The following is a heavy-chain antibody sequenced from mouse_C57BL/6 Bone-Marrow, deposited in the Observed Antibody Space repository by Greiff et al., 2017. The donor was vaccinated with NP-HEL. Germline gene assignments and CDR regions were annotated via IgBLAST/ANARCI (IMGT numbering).Heavy chain of an antibody. CDR3: AKRGLRQGNYYAMDY. D-gene: IGHD2-4*01. CDR2: IWRGGST. CDR1: GFSLTSYG. Sequence: QVQLQQSGPGLVQPSQSLSITCTVSGFSLTSYGVHWVRQSPGKGLEWLGVIWRGGSTDYNAAFMSRLSITKDNPKSQVFFKMNSLQADDTAIYYCAKRGLRQGNYYAMDYWGQGTSVTVSS. V-gene: IGHV2-5*01. J-gene: IGHJ4*01.